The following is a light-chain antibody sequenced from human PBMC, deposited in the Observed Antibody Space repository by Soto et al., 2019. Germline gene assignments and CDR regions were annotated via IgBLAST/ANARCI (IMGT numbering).Light chain of an antibody. CDR1: QSVLYSSNNKNY. CDR3: EQYYRPWT. CDR2: WAA. V-gene: IGKV4-1*01. J-gene: IGKJ1*01. Sequence: DIVMTQSPDSLAVSLGERATINCKSSQSVLYSSNNKNYLAWYQQKPGQPPKLLIYWAATRESGVTDRYSGSGSRTDSTPTIIRLKAEDVAFYYCEQYYRPWTVCQGTKVEIK.